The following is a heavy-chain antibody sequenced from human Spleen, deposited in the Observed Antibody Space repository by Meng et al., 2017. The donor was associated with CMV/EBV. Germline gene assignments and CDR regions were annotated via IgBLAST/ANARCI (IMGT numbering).Heavy chain of an antibody. J-gene: IGHJ4*02. CDR2: IYYSGST. Sequence: GSLRLSCTVSGGSISSYYWSWIRQPPGKGLEWIGYIYYSGSTNYNPSLKSRVTISVDTSKNQFSLKLSSVTAADTAVYYCARGRRKTPSGLTWGQGTLVTVSS. CDR3: ARGRRKTPSGLT. D-gene: IGHD2-8*01. V-gene: IGHV4-59*12. CDR1: GGSISSYY.